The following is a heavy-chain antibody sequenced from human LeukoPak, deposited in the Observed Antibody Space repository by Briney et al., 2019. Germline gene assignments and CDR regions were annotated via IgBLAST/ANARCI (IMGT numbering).Heavy chain of an antibody. V-gene: IGHV3-21*01. D-gene: IGHD2-8*02. J-gene: IGHJ4*02. Sequence: GGSLRLSCAASGFTFTTYSMNWVRQAPGKGLEWVSCISGSGTYIYYADSVKGRFTISRDNAKNSLYLQMSSLRAEDTAVYYCARGNCNGGDCYFADWGQGTLVTVSS. CDR1: GFTFTTYS. CDR3: ARGNCNGGDCYFAD. CDR2: ISGSGTYI.